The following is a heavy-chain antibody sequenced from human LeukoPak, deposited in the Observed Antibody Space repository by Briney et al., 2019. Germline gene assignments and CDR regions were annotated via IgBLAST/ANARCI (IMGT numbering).Heavy chain of an antibody. J-gene: IGHJ4*02. CDR3: ARASPQWLVVFDFDY. D-gene: IGHD6-19*01. CDR1: GFTFSSYS. V-gene: IGHV3-21*01. Sequence: GGSLRLSCAASGFTFSSYSMNWVRQAPGKGLEWVSSISSSSSYIYYADSVKGRFTISRDNAKNSLYLQMNSLRAEDTAAYYCARASPQWLVVFDFDYWGQGTLVTVSS. CDR2: ISSSSSYI.